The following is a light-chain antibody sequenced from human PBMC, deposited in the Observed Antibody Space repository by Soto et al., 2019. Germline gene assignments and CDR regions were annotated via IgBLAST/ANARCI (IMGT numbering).Light chain of an antibody. CDR3: QKYISAPWT. J-gene: IGKJ1*01. V-gene: IGKV1-27*01. Sequence: DIQMTQSPSSLYASVGDRVTITCRASQGIRNYLAWYQQKPGKVPKLLIYAASTLQSGVPSRFSGSGSGTDFTLIIDGLQPEDVATYYCQKYISAPWTFGQGTKVDLK. CDR1: QGIRNY. CDR2: AAS.